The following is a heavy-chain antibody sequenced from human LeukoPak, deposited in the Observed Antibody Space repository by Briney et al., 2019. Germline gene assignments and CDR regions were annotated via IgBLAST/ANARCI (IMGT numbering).Heavy chain of an antibody. V-gene: IGHV4-4*07. J-gene: IGHJ5*02. CDR2: IYTSGST. CDR1: GGSISSYY. D-gene: IGHD3-10*01. CDR3: ARVSSLIISGSWWFDP. Sequence: PSETLSLTCTVSGGSISSYYWSWIRQPAGKGLEWIGRIYTSGSTNYNPSLKSRVTMSVDTSKNQFSLKLSSVTAADTAVYYCARVSSLIISGSWWFDPWGQGTLVTVSS.